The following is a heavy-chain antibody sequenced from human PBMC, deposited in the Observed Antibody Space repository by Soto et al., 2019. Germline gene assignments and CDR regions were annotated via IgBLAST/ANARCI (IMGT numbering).Heavy chain of an antibody. D-gene: IGHD6-13*01. V-gene: IGHV1-69*13. CDR1: GGTFSSYA. J-gene: IGHJ4*02. Sequence: SVKVSCKASGGTFSSYAISWVRQAPGQGLEWMGGIIPIFGTANCAQKFQGRVTITADESTSTAYMELSSLRSEDTAVYYCARVGSSYSYYFDYWGQGTLVTVSS. CDR3: ARVGSSYSYYFDY. CDR2: IIPIFGTA.